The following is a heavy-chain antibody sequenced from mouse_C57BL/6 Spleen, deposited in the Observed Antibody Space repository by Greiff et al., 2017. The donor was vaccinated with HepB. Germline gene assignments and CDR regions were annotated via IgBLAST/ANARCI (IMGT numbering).Heavy chain of an antibody. CDR1: GFTFSSYG. CDR2: ISSGGSYT. Sequence: EVQGVESGGDLVKPGGSLKLSCAASGFTFSSYGMSWVRQTPDKRLEWVATISSGGSYTYYPDSVKGRFTISRDNAKNTLYLQMSSLKSEDTAMYYCARDGYYLFAYWGQGTLVTVSA. V-gene: IGHV5-6*01. J-gene: IGHJ3*01. D-gene: IGHD2-3*01. CDR3: ARDGYYLFAY.